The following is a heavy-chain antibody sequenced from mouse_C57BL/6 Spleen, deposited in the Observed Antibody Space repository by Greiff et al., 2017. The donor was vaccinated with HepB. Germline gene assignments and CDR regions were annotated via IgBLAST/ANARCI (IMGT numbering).Heavy chain of an antibody. D-gene: IGHD1-1*01. CDR1: GYAFSSSW. CDR2: IYPGDGDT. CDR3: ASSTVVGGNYAMDY. Sequence: LQESGPELVKPGASVKISCKASGYAFSSSWMNWVKQRPGKGLEWIGRIYPGDGDTNYNGKFKGKATLTADKSSSTAYMQLSSLTSEDSAVYFCASSTVVGGNYAMDYWGQGTSVTVSS. J-gene: IGHJ4*01. V-gene: IGHV1-82*01.